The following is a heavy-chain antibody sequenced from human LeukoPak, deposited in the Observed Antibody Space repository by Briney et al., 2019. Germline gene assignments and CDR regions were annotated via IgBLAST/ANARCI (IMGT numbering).Heavy chain of an antibody. CDR2: ISSSGSPI. J-gene: IGHJ4*02. V-gene: IGHV3-48*03. CDR1: GFTFSSYE. CDR3: ARGYRHTAMFLDH. D-gene: IGHD5-18*01. Sequence: GGSLRLSCAASGFTFSSYEMNWVRQAPGEGLEWISCISSSGSPIYYADSVKGRFTISRDNAKNSLYLQMNSLRAEDTAVYYCARGYRHTAMFLDHWGQGTLVTVSS.